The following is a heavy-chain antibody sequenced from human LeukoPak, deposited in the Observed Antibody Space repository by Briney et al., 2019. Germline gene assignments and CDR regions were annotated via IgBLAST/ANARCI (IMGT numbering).Heavy chain of an antibody. CDR2: IYHSGST. D-gene: IGHD6-6*01. V-gene: IGHV4-30-2*01. CDR3: ARERLGEGSSSSDAFDI. J-gene: IGHJ3*02. Sequence: PSQTLSLTCTVSGGSISSGGYYWSWIRQPPGKGLESIGYIYHSGSTYYNPSLKSRVTISVDRSKNQFSLKLSSVTAADTAVYYCARERLGEGSSSSDAFDIWGQGTMVTVSS. CDR1: GGSISSGGYY.